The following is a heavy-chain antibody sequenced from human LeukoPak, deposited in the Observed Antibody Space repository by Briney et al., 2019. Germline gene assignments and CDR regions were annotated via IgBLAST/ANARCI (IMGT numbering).Heavy chain of an antibody. D-gene: IGHD6-13*01. CDR3: ARDQAAYRGYSSRTYYFDY. CDR1: GFTFSSYS. Sequence: GGSLTLSCAASGFTFSSYSMNWVRQAPGKGLEWVSSISSSSSYIYYADSVKGRFTISRDNPKNSLYLQMNSLRAEDTAVYYCARDQAAYRGYSSRTYYFDYWGQGTLVTVSS. V-gene: IGHV3-21*01. CDR2: ISSSSSYI. J-gene: IGHJ4*02.